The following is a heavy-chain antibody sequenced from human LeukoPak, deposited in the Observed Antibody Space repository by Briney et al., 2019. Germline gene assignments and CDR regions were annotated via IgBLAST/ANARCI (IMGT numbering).Heavy chain of an antibody. CDR1: GFTFGDYA. D-gene: IGHD5-12*01. J-gene: IGHJ4*02. CDR2: IRSKAYGGTT. V-gene: IGHV3-49*04. Sequence: GGSLRLSCTASGFTFGDYAMSWVRQAPGKGLEWVGFIRSKAYGGTTEYAASVKGGFTISRDDSKSIAYLQMNSLKTEDTAVYYCTRDLSGYSGYGFFDYWGQGTLVTVSS. CDR3: TRDLSGYSGYGFFDY.